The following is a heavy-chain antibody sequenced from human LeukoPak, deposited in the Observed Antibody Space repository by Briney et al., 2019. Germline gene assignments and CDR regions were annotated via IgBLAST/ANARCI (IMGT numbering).Heavy chain of an antibody. Sequence: PSETLSLTCTVSGGSISSYYWSWIRQPPGKGLEWIGYIYYSGSTNYNPSLKSRVTISVDTSKNQFSLKLSSVTAADTAVYYCARSTVTPPTDWGQGTLVTVSS. V-gene: IGHV4-59*01. CDR3: ARSTVTPPTD. D-gene: IGHD4-11*01. J-gene: IGHJ4*02. CDR2: IYYSGST. CDR1: GGSISSYY.